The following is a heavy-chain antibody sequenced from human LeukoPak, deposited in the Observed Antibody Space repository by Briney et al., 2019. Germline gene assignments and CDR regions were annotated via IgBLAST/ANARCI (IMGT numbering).Heavy chain of an antibody. J-gene: IGHJ4*02. CDR1: EFTFSDYY. V-gene: IGHV3-11*01. D-gene: IGHD2-15*01. Sequence: PGGSLRLSCAASEFTFSDYYMSWLRQAPGKGLEWVSYISSSGSTIYYADSVKGRFTISRDNAKSSLYLQMNSLRAEDTAVYYCVGYCSAGNCYSGGYWGQGTLVTVSS. CDR2: ISSSGSTI. CDR3: VGYCSAGNCYSGGY.